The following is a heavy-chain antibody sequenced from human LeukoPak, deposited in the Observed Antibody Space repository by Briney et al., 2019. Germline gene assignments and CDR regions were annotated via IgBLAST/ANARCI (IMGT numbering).Heavy chain of an antibody. CDR2: ISDDGNRE. CDR3: ARDRTGTYSIDD. D-gene: IGHD1-26*01. CDR1: GFTFSSHA. V-gene: IGHV3-30-3*01. Sequence: PGGSLRLSCAASGFTFSSHAMHWVRQTPGKGLEWVAVISDDGNREYYADSVKGRFTVSRDNSKNTLYLQVNSLRAEDTTVYYCARDRTGTYSIDDWGQGTLVTVSS. J-gene: IGHJ4*02.